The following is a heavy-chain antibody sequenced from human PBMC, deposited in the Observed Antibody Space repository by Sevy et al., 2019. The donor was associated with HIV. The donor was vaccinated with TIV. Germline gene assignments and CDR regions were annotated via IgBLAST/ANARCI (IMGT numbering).Heavy chain of an antibody. D-gene: IGHD3-22*01. CDR1: GFTFSNAW. Sequence: GGSLRLSCAASGFTFSNAWMSWVRQAPGKGLEWVGRIKSKTDGGTTDYAAPVKGRFTISRDDSKNTLFLQMNSLKTEDTAVYYCTPDYYDCSTIDYWGQGTLVTVSS. CDR2: IKSKTDGGTT. J-gene: IGHJ4*02. CDR3: TPDYYDCSTIDY. V-gene: IGHV3-15*01.